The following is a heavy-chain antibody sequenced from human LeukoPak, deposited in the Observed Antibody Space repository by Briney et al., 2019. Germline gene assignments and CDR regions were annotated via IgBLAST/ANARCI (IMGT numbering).Heavy chain of an antibody. CDR2: FSYSGNI. D-gene: IGHD3-22*01. CDR3: ARDGSGYYYPHYYFDY. V-gene: IGHV4-39*07. J-gene: IGHJ4*02. Sequence: SETLSLTCSVSGGSIGSSNYYWGWIRQSPGKGLEWIGTFSYSGNIFYNPAVMSRVTISGDTAKNQFSLKMNFVTAADTAVYYCARDGSGYYYPHYYFDYWGQGTLVTVSS. CDR1: GGSIGSSNYY.